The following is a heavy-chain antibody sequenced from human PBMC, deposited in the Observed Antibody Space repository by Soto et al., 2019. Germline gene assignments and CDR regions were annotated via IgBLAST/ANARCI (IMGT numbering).Heavy chain of an antibody. CDR2: IIPIFGTA. D-gene: IGHD5-18*01. CDR1: GGTFSSYA. CDR3: ARDGGEQGIQLWSLNCFDP. Sequence: QVQLVQSGAEVKKPGSSVKVSCTASGGTFSSYAISWVRQAPGQGLEWMGGIIPIFGTANYAQKFQGRVTITADESTNTGYMELTSLRSEETAVYYCARDGGEQGIQLWSLNCFDPWGQGSLVTVSS. J-gene: IGHJ5*02. V-gene: IGHV1-69*01.